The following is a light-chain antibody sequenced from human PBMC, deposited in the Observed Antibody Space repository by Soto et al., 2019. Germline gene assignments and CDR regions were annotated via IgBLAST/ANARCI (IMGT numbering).Light chain of an antibody. J-gene: IGLJ1*01. CDR2: EVN. Sequence: QSALAQPASVSGSPGQSITISCTGTSSGIGASNYVSWYQQHPGKAPKVMIYEVNNRPSGVSNRFSGSKSGNTASLTISGLQAEDEADYYCSSYTVNSVTLYVFGTGTKVTVL. CDR3: SSYTVNSVTLYV. CDR1: SSGIGASNY. V-gene: IGLV2-14*01.